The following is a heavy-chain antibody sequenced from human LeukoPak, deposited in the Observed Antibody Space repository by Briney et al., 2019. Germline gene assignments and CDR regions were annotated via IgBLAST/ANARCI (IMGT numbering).Heavy chain of an antibody. J-gene: IGHJ6*02. CDR3: ARDSNYDSSGYYPGKYYYYYGMDV. D-gene: IGHD3-22*01. V-gene: IGHV1-69*04. Sequence: ASVKVSCKASGGTFSSYAISWVRQAPGQGLEWMGRIIPIFGIANYAQKFQGRVTITAEKSTSTAYMELSSLRSEDTAVYYCARDSNYDSSGYYPGKYYYYYGMDVWGQGTTVTVSS. CDR1: GGTFSSYA. CDR2: IIPIFGIA.